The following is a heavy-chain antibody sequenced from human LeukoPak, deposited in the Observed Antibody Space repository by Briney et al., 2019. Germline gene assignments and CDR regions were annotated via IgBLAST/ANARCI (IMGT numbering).Heavy chain of an antibody. Sequence: PGGSLRLSCAASGFTFSSYWMHWVRQAPGKGLVWVSRINSDGSSTSYADSVKGRFTISRDNAKNTLYLQMSSLRAEDTAVYYCARVEGYCSSTSCYTPHYWGQGTLVTVSS. CDR3: ARVEGYCSSTSCYTPHY. CDR2: INSDGSST. J-gene: IGHJ4*02. D-gene: IGHD2-2*02. CDR1: GFTFSSYW. V-gene: IGHV3-74*01.